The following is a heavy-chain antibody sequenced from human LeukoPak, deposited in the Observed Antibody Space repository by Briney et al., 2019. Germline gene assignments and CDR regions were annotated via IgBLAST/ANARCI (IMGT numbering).Heavy chain of an antibody. CDR3: ARGGYSGYDSRRVLGEFGP. D-gene: IGHD5-12*01. Sequence: SETLSLTCTVSGASISSYYWSWIRQPAGKGLEWIGRIYTSGSTNYNPSLKTRVTMSPDTSKNQFSLKLNSVTAADTAVYYCARGGYSGYDSRRVLGEFGPWGQGTLVTVSS. CDR1: GASISSYY. CDR2: IYTSGST. J-gene: IGHJ5*02. V-gene: IGHV4-4*07.